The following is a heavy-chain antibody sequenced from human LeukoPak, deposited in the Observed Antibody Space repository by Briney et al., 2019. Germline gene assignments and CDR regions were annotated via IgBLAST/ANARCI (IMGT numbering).Heavy chain of an antibody. CDR3: PSYRNALIRESYGAWFDP. CDR1: GFSFSDSY. CDR2: ISSSGSYK. J-gene: IGHJ5*02. Sequence: TGGSLRLFCAASGFSFSDSYMTWIRHAPGKGLEWVSYISSSGSYKDYADSVKGRFSISRDNGKNSLCLQMNSLRLEDTAVYYCPSYRNALIRESYGAWFDPWGQGTLVTVSS. D-gene: IGHD3-10*01. V-gene: IGHV3-11*03.